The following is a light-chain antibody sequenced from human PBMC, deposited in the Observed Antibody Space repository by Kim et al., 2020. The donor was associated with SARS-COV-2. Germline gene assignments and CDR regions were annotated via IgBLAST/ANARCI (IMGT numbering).Light chain of an antibody. CDR1: QAGSTNY. Sequence: SPAEQTTPPCRASQAGSTNYFTLYQQKPGPAPQLLIYGASSRATGNPDRVSGSGSWTEFTLTNSRLEPEDFAGYYCQERGNWPLTFCGGTKVGIK. V-gene: IGKV3D-20*02. CDR3: QERGNWPLT. CDR2: GAS. J-gene: IGKJ4*01.